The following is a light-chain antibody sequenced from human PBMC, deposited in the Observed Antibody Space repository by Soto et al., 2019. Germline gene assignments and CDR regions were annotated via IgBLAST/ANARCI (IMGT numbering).Light chain of an antibody. CDR2: EVS. CDR1: SSDVGGYNY. Sequence: QSALTQPPSASGSPGQSVTISCTGTSSDVGGYNYVSCYQQHPGKAPKLMIYEVSKRPSGVPDRFSGSKSGNTASLTVSGLQAEDEADYYCSSYAGSTVVFGGGTKLTVL. V-gene: IGLV2-8*01. CDR3: SSYAGSTVV. J-gene: IGLJ2*01.